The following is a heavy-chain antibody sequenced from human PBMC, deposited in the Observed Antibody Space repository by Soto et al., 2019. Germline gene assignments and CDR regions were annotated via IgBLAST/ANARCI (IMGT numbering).Heavy chain of an antibody. Sequence: QVQLVQSGAEVKKPGASVKVSCKASGYTFSSYYIHWVRQAPGQGLEWIGIINPNGVSTNYAQNFKGSLTVTRDTSTAKVDMDLSALTSDDTAMYYCARGLGLGDCWGQGTLVTVSS. CDR2: INPNGVST. D-gene: IGHD3-9*01. CDR3: ARGLGLGDC. CDR1: GYTFSSYY. J-gene: IGHJ4*02. V-gene: IGHV1-46*01.